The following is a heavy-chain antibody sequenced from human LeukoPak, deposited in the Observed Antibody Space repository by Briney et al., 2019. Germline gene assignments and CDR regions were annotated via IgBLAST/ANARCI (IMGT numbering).Heavy chain of an antibody. D-gene: IGHD4-23*01. CDR3: ARWGGGNSAP. CDR1: GYTLTELS. CDR2: INPSGGST. Sequence: GASVKVSCKVSGYTLTELSMHWVRQAPGQGLEWMGIINPSGGSTSYAQKFQGRVTMTRDMSTSTVYMELSSLRSEDTAVYYCARWGGGNSAPWGQGTLVTVSS. J-gene: IGHJ5*02. V-gene: IGHV1-46*01.